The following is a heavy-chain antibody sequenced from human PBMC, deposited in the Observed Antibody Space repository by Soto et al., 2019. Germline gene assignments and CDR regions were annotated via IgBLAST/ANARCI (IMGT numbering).Heavy chain of an antibody. CDR2: ISSSSSYI. J-gene: IGHJ5*02. D-gene: IGHD6-13*01. V-gene: IGHV3-21*01. Sequence: EVQLVESGGGLVKPGGSLRLSCAASGFTFSSYSMNWVRQAPGKGLEWVSSISSSSSYIYYADSVKGRFTISRDNAKNSLYLQMNSLRAEDTAVYYCARHPHYSSSWLNWFDPCGHGTLVTVSS. CDR1: GFTFSSYS. CDR3: ARHPHYSSSWLNWFDP.